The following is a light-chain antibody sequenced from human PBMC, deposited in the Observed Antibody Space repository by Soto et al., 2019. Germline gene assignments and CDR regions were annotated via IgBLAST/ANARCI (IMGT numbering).Light chain of an antibody. CDR3: QQYGKA. CDR2: GAS. CDR1: QSVSSSY. V-gene: IGKV3-20*01. J-gene: IGKJ2*01. Sequence: EIVLTQSPGTLSLSPGERATLSCRASQSVSSSYLAWYQQKPGQAPRLLIYGASSRATGRPDRFSGSWSGTDFTRTMSSVEPEEFSVYYCQQYGKAFGQGTKLEIK.